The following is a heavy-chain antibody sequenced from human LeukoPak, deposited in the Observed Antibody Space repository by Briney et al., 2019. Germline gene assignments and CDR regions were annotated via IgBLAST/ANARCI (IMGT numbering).Heavy chain of an antibody. V-gene: IGHV3-23*01. CDR1: GFTFRTYA. CDR2: ISGSGTNT. Sequence: GRSLRLSCAASGFTFRTYAMHWVRQAPGKGLEWVSAISGSGTNTYYADSVKGRFTISRDNSRNTLYLQMNSLRAEDTAVYSCAKDLGGRWLQLDSWGQGTLVTVSS. CDR3: AKDLGGRWLQLDS. D-gene: IGHD5-24*01. J-gene: IGHJ4*02.